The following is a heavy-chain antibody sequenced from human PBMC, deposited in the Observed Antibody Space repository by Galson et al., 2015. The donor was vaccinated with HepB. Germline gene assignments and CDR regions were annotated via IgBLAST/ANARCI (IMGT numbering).Heavy chain of an antibody. CDR1: GYSFDTYW. Sequence: SGAEVKKPGESLKISCHGYGYSFDTYWVGWVRQTSEKGMEYMGIIFPGDSETRYHPSFEGQVTLSVDKSIDTAYLQWDTLKASDTATYFCGRQRDFGWGSFIEFWGQGTRVIVSS. CDR3: GRQRDFGWGSFIEF. V-gene: IGHV5-51*01. J-gene: IGHJ4*02. D-gene: IGHD3-16*01. CDR2: IFPGDSET.